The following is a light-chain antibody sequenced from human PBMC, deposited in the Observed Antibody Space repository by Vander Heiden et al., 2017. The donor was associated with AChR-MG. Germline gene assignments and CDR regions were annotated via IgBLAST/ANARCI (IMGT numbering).Light chain of an antibody. CDR1: QSVSSSY. CDR3: QQYGSSLRS. CDR2: GAS. V-gene: IGKV3-20*01. Sequence: EIVFTQSPGTLSLSPGERATLSCRASQSVSSSYLAWYQQKPGQAPRLLIYGASSRATGIPDRFSGSGSGTDFTLTISRLEPEDFAVYYCQQYGSSLRSFGPGTKVDIK. J-gene: IGKJ3*01.